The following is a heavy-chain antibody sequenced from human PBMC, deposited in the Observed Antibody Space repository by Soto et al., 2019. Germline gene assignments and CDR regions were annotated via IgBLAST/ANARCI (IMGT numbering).Heavy chain of an antibody. D-gene: IGHD3-10*01. CDR3: ARSRITMVRGVHYYYGMDV. Sequence: SVKVSCKASGGTFSSYTISWVRQAPGQGLEWMGRIIPILGIANYAQKFQGRVTITADKSTSTAYMELSSLRSEDTAVYYCARSRITMVRGVHYYYGMDVWGQGTTVTVS. CDR1: GGTFSSYT. V-gene: IGHV1-69*02. J-gene: IGHJ6*02. CDR2: IIPILGIA.